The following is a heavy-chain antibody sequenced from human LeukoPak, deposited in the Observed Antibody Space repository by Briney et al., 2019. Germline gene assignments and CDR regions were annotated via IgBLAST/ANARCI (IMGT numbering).Heavy chain of an antibody. CDR2: IWYDGSNK. V-gene: IGHV3-33*01. J-gene: IGHJ6*02. D-gene: IGHD3-9*01. CDR3: ARGFRVDWYPYYYGMDV. Sequence: GGSLRLSCAASGFTFSSYGMHWVRHAPGKGLEWVAVIWYDGSNKYYADSVKGRFTISRDNSKNTLYLQMNSLRAEDTAVYYCARGFRVDWYPYYYGMDVWGQGTTVTVSS. CDR1: GFTFSSYG.